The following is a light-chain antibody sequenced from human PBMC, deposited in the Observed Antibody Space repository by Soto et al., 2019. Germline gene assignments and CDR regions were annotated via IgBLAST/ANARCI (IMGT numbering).Light chain of an antibody. J-gene: IGKJ3*01. V-gene: IGKV1-5*03. CDR1: QSISTW. Sequence: DIQMTQSPSTLSASVGDRVTITCRASQSISTWLAWYQQKPGTAPKLPIYRASNLESGVPSRFSGSGSGTEFTLTISSLQPDDFATYYCQQYTTYSGTFGPGTKVDIK. CDR3: QQYTTYSGT. CDR2: RAS.